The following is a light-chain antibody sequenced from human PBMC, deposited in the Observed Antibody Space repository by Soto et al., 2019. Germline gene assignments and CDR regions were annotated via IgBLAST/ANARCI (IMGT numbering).Light chain of an antibody. J-gene: IGKJ3*01. CDR2: DAS. CDR3: QQYNSYPLP. V-gene: IGKV1-5*01. Sequence: DIQMTQSPSTLSASVGDRVTITCRASQSISSWLAWYQQKPGKAPKLLIYDASSLESGVPSRFSGSGSGTEFTLTLSSLQPDDFATYYCQQYNSYPLPFGPGTKVDIK. CDR1: QSISSW.